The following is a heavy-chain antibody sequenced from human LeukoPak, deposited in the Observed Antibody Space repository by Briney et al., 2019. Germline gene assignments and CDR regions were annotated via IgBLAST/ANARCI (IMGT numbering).Heavy chain of an antibody. Sequence: GGSLRLSCAASGFTLSNNAMSWVRQAPGKGPEWVSAISGFTTYYADSVKGRFTISRDNSKNTLYLQMNSLRAEDTAVYYCARSKLVYYFDYWGQGTLVTVSS. D-gene: IGHD4-23*01. CDR2: ISGFTT. J-gene: IGHJ4*02. CDR3: ARSKLVYYFDY. V-gene: IGHV3-66*02. CDR1: GFTLSNNA.